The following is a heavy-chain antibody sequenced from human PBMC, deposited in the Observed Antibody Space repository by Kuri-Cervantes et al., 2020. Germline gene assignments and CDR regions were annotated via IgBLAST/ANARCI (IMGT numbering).Heavy chain of an antibody. CDR1: GFIFSSNW. Sequence: GESLKISCAASGFIFSSNWMSWVRQAPGKGLEWVANIKQDGSEKYYVDSVKGRFTISRDNAKNSLYLQLNSLRVEDTAVYYCARVRPGLYHDYWGQGALVTVSS. D-gene: IGHD2/OR15-2a*01. V-gene: IGHV3-7*04. CDR3: ARVRPGLYHDY. J-gene: IGHJ4*02. CDR2: IKQDGSEK.